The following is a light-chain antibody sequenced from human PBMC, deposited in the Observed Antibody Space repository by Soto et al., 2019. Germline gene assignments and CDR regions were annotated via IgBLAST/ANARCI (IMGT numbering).Light chain of an antibody. CDR1: NSNIGINT. Sequence: QSVLTQPPSASGTPGQRVIISCSGSNSNIGINTVNWYQQLPGTAPKLLNYGNNQRPSGVPDRFSGSKSGTSASLAISGLQSEDEADDYCAAWDDSLNGVVFGGGTKLTVL. CDR3: AAWDDSLNGVV. V-gene: IGLV1-44*01. J-gene: IGLJ2*01. CDR2: GNN.